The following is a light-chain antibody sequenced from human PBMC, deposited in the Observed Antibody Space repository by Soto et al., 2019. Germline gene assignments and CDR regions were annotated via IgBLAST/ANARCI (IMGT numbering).Light chain of an antibody. J-gene: IGKJ5*01. CDR3: QQYNDWPPIT. V-gene: IGKV1-5*03. CDR2: KAS. CDR1: QNIYTW. Sequence: DYQVTQSPSTLSASVGDRVTIACRSSQNIYTWLAWYQQKPGIAPKLLIHKASTLESGVPSRFSGSGFGTEFTLTISSLQPEDFAVYYCQQYNDWPPITFGQGTRLEIK.